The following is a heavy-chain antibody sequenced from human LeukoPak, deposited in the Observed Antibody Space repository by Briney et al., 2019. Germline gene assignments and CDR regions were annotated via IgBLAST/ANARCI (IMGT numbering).Heavy chain of an antibody. CDR2: IKPDGSEG. J-gene: IGHJ5*02. D-gene: IGHD2-15*01. Sequence: GGSLILSCTASGFTFSSYWMSWVRQAPGKGLDWVAYIKPDGSEGYYVDSVKGRFTNSRDNAKNSLYLQMKSLRAEDTAVSSCARDSKLRSGGLFDHWGQGTLATVSS. CDR1: GFTFSSYW. V-gene: IGHV3-7*01. CDR3: ARDSKLRSGGLFDH.